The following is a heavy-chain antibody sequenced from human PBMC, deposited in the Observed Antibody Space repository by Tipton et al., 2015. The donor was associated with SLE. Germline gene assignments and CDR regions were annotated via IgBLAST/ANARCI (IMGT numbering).Heavy chain of an antibody. V-gene: IGHV1-18*01. CDR3: AREPTGWRSSSTSCPFDY. J-gene: IGHJ4*02. CDR1: GYTFTSYG. CDR2: ISAYNGNT. Sequence: QLVQSGAEVKKPGASVKVSCKASGYTFTSYGISWVRQAPGQGLEWMGWISAYNGNTNYAQKLQGRVTMTTDTSTSTAYMELRSLRSDDTAVYYCAREPTGWRSSSTSCPFDYWGQGTLVTVSS. D-gene: IGHD2-2*01.